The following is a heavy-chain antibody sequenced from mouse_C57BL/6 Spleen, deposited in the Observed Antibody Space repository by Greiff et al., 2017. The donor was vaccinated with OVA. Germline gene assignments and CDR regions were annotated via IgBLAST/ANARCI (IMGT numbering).Heavy chain of an antibody. CDR1: GYTFTDYE. CDR3: TRRGRTEYYGSSFYFDY. J-gene: IGHJ2*01. D-gene: IGHD1-1*01. CDR2: IDPETGGT. V-gene: IGHV1-15*01. Sequence: LVESGAELVRPGASVTLSCKASGYTFTDYEMHWVKQTPVHGLEWIGAIDPETGGTAYNQKFKGKAILTADKSSSTAYMELRSLTSEDSAVYYCTRRGRTEYYGSSFYFDYWGQGTTLTVSS.